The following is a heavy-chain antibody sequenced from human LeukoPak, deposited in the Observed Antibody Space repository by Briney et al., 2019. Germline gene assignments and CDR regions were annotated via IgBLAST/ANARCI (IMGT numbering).Heavy chain of an antibody. J-gene: IGHJ4*02. D-gene: IGHD3-10*01. CDR3: ASLSGSGRNFDY. V-gene: IGHV3-74*01. CDR1: GFTFSSYW. Sequence: GGSLRLSCAASGFTFSSYWMHWVRHAPGKGLVWVSRINSDGSSTSYADSVKGRFTISRDNAKNTLYLQMNSLRAEGTAVYYCASLSGSGRNFDYWGQGTLVTVSS. CDR2: INSDGSST.